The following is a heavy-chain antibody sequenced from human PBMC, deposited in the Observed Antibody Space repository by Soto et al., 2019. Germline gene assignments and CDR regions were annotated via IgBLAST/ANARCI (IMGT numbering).Heavy chain of an antibody. D-gene: IGHD2-15*01. V-gene: IGHV1-18*01. CDR3: ARSGLPDPVVVVGHTPFDP. CDR1: GYTFTNYD. J-gene: IGHJ5*02. Sequence: ASVKVSCKASGYTFTNYDINWVRQAPGQGLEWMGWISAYNGDTNYAQKLQGRVTMTTDTSTSTAYMELRSLRSDDTAVYYCARSGLPDPVVVVGHTPFDPWGQGTLVTVSS. CDR2: ISAYNGDT.